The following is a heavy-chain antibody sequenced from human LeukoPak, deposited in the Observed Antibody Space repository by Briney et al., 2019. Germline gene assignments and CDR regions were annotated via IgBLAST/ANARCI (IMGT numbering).Heavy chain of an antibody. J-gene: IGHJ4*02. D-gene: IGHD3-3*01. Sequence: ASVKVSCKASGGTFSSYAISWVRQAPGQGLEWMGWISAYNGNTNYVQKLQGRVTMTTDTSTSTAYMELRSLRSDDTAVYYCARVPRENYDFWSGYYAPDYWGQGTLVTVSS. V-gene: IGHV1-18*01. CDR3: ARVPRENYDFWSGYYAPDY. CDR2: ISAYNGNT. CDR1: GGTFSSYA.